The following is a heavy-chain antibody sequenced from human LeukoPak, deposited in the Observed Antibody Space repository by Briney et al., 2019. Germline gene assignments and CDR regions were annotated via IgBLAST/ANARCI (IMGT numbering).Heavy chain of an antibody. D-gene: IGHD3-10*01. CDR1: GGSISSSGYY. Sequence: SETLSLTCTVSGGSISSSGYYWGWIRQPPGKGLEWIGSIYYSGSTYYNPSLKNRVTISVDTSKNQFSMNLSSVTAADTAVYYCARLYSLGPGGFDYWGQGTLVTVSS. CDR2: IYYSGST. V-gene: IGHV4-39*01. CDR3: ARLYSLGPGGFDY. J-gene: IGHJ4*02.